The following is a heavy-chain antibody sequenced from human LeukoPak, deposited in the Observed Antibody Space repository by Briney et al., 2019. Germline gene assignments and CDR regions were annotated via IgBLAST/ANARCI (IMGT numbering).Heavy chain of an antibody. CDR2: INHSGST. D-gene: IGHD3-10*01. CDR3: ARGPNRGSGRFWFDP. Sequence: PSETLSLTCAVYSGSFSGYYWSWIRQPPGKGLEWIGEINHSGSTNYNPSLKSRVTISVDTSKNQFSPRLSSVTAADTAVYYCARGPNRGSGRFWFDPWGQGTLVTVSS. CDR1: SGSFSGYY. V-gene: IGHV4-34*01. J-gene: IGHJ5*02.